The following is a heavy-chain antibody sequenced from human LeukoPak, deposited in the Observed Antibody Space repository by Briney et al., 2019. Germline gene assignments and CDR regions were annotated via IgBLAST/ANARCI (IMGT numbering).Heavy chain of an antibody. V-gene: IGHV4-34*01. D-gene: IGHD4-17*01. J-gene: IGHJ4*02. Sequence: SETLSLTCAVYGGSFSGYYWSWIRQPPGKGLEWIGEINHSGSTNCNPSLKSRVTISVDTSKNQFSLKLSSVTAADTAVYYCARGSPVLASSYGDYVFFFDYWGQGTLVTVSS. CDR2: INHSGST. CDR3: ARGSPVLASSYGDYVFFFDY. CDR1: GGSFSGYY.